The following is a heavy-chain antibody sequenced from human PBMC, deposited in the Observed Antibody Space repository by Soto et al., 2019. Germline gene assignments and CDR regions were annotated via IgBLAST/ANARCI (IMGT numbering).Heavy chain of an antibody. J-gene: IGHJ3*02. CDR3: ARHYAYYHDSSGSATGAFDI. V-gene: IGHV5-10-1*01. CDR1: GYSFTSYW. Sequence: LGESLKISCKGSGYSFTSYWISWVRQMPGKGLEWMGRIDPSDSYTNYSPSFQGHVTISADKSISTAYLQWSSLKASDTAMYYCARHYAYYHDSSGSATGAFDIWGQGTMVTVSS. D-gene: IGHD3-22*01. CDR2: IDPSDSYT.